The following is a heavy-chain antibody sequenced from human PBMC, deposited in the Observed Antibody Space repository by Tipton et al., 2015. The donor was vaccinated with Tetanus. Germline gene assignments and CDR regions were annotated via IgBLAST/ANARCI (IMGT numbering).Heavy chain of an antibody. CDR1: GALITTGGYS. J-gene: IGHJ4*02. Sequence: TLSLTCNVSGALITTGGYSWGWIRQPPGQGLEWLGYIYQTGSTYYNPSVRSRLTLSLRRSKNQVSLKLSSVTAADTAVYYCVRGRGLGAYSFGFEYWGQGALVTVSS. CDR3: VRGRGLGAYSFGFEY. V-gene: IGHV4-30-2*01. CDR2: IYQTGST. D-gene: IGHD5-12*01.